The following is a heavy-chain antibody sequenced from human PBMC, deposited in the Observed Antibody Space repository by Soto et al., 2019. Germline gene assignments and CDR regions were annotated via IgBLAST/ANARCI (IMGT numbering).Heavy chain of an antibody. D-gene: IGHD3-3*01. Sequence: GGSLRLSCAASGFTFSSYGMHWVRQAPGKGLEWVAVIWYDGSNKYYADSVKGRFTISRDDSKNTLYLQMNSLRAEDTAVYYCARDHSYKFGVVIPLLAYWGQGTLVTVSS. CDR3: ARDHSYKFGVVIPLLAY. V-gene: IGHV3-33*01. CDR1: GFTFSSYG. J-gene: IGHJ4*02. CDR2: IWYDGSNK.